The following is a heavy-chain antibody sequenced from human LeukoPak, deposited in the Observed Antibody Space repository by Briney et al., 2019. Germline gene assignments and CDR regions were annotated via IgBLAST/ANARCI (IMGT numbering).Heavy chain of an antibody. J-gene: IGHJ4*02. D-gene: IGHD6-13*01. V-gene: IGHV5-51*01. CDR1: GYSFTIYW. CDR3: ARRYTSSWYYFDY. CDR2: IYPGDSDA. Sequence: GESLKISCKASGYSFTIYWIGWVRQMPGKGLEWMGIIYPGDSDARYSPSFQGQVTISADKSISTAYLQWSSLKASDTAMYYCARRYTSSWYYFDYWGQGTLVTVSS.